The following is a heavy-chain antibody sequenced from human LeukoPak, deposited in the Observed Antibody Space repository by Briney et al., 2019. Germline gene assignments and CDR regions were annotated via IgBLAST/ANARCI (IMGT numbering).Heavy chain of an antibody. D-gene: IGHD6-13*01. V-gene: IGHV4-59*08. CDR1: GGSISSYY. CDR2: IYYSGST. Sequence: PSETLSLTCTVSGGSISSYYWSWIRQPPGKGLEWIGYIYYSGSTNYNPSLKSRVTISVDTSKNQFSLKLSSVTAADTAVYYCARHVPIAVAVFDPWGQGTLVTVSS. J-gene: IGHJ5*02. CDR3: ARHVPIAVAVFDP.